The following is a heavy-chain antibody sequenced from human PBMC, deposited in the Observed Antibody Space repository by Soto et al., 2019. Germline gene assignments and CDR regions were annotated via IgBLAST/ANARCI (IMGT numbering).Heavy chain of an antibody. D-gene: IGHD3-22*01. Sequence: AAVKVSCKASGYTFTGYYMHWVRQAPGQGLEWMGWINPNSGGTNYAQKFQGRVTMTRDTSISTAYMELSRLRSDDTAVYYCATGGFTMIVVVITTDYGMAVWGQGTTVTVSS. CDR3: ATGGFTMIVVVITTDYGMAV. J-gene: IGHJ6*02. V-gene: IGHV1-2*02. CDR1: GYTFTGYY. CDR2: INPNSGGT.